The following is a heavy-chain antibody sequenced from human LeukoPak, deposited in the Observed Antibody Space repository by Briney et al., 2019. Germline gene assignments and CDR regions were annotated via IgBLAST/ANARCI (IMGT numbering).Heavy chain of an antibody. D-gene: IGHD3-3*01. V-gene: IGHV1-18*01. CDR3: ARDSSRFLDYYYGMDV. CDR2: ISAYNGNT. CDR1: SYTFTSYG. Sequence: GASVKLSCKASSYTFTSYGISWVRQAPGQGLEWMGWISAYNGNTNYAQKLQGRVTMTTDTSTSTAYMELRSLRSDDTAVYYCARDSSRFLDYYYGMDVWGQGTTVTVSS. J-gene: IGHJ6*02.